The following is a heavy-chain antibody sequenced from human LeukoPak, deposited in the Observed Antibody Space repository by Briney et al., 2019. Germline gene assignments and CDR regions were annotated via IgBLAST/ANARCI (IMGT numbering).Heavy chain of an antibody. D-gene: IGHD5-18*01. CDR1: GFTVSSNY. V-gene: IGHV3-53*01. CDR3: ARRYSYGLDY. J-gene: IGHJ4*02. CDR2: IYSGGST. Sequence: GGSLRLSCAASGFTVSSNYMSWVRQAPGKGLEWVSVIYSGGSTYYADSVKGRFTISRDNAKNSLYLQMNSLRAEDTAVYYCARRYSYGLDYWGRGTLVTVSS.